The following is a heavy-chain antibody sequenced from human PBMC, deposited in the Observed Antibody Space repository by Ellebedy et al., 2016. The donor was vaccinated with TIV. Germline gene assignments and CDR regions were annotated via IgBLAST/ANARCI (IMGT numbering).Heavy chain of an antibody. CDR1: GYTFTGYY. Sequence: ASVKVSXXTSGYTFTGYYIHWLRQAPGQGLVWMGWINPNTGGTNYAQKFQGRVTMTRDTSISTAYMELSRLRSDDTAVYYCARAARHIVGATKWFDPWGQGTLVTVSS. CDR3: ARAARHIVGATKWFDP. CDR2: INPNTGGT. J-gene: IGHJ5*02. V-gene: IGHV1-2*02. D-gene: IGHD1-26*01.